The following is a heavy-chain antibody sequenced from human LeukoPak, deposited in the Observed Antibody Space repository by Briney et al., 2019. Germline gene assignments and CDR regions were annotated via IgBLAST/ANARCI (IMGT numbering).Heavy chain of an antibody. CDR3: TSSIAAAGNYYYGMDV. Sequence: PGGSLKLSCAASGFTFSGSAMHWVCQASGKGLEWVGRIRSKANSYATAYAASVKGRFTISRDDSKNTAYLQMNSLKTEDTAVYYCTSSIAAAGNYYYGMDVWGQGTTVTVSS. D-gene: IGHD6-13*01. V-gene: IGHV3-73*01. CDR1: GFTFSGSA. J-gene: IGHJ6*02. CDR2: IRSKANSYAT.